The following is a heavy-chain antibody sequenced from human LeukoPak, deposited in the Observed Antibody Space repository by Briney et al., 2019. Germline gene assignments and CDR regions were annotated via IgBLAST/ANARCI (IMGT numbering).Heavy chain of an antibody. CDR3: ARLNNWNAYYFDY. D-gene: IGHD1-20*01. CDR2: IYYTGST. Sequence: SETLSLTCSLSVXSISSYYWTGMRQPPGKGVVCIGYIYYTGSTNYNTSLKSRVTTSVDTSKTHFSLKLSSVAAADTAVYYCARLNNWNAYYFDYWGQGTLVTVSS. CDR1: VXSISSYY. J-gene: IGHJ4*02. V-gene: IGHV4-59*08.